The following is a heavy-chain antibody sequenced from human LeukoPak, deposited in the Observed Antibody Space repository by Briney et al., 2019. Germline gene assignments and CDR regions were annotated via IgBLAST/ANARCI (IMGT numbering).Heavy chain of an antibody. CDR2: ISAYNGST. CDR1: GYTFTSYD. Sequence: ASVKVSCKASGYTFTSYDISWVRQAPGQGLEWMGWISAYNGSTNYAQKLQGRVTMTTDTSTSTAYMELSRLRSDDTAVYYCARDGFYNILTGNYYYGMDVWGQGTTVTVSS. D-gene: IGHD3-9*01. J-gene: IGHJ6*02. CDR3: ARDGFYNILTGNYYYGMDV. V-gene: IGHV1-18*01.